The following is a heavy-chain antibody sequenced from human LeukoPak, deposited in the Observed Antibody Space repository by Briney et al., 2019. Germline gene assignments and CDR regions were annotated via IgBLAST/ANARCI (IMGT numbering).Heavy chain of an antibody. CDR2: MRETGNT. V-gene: IGHV3-23*01. D-gene: IGHD2-15*01. CDR1: GFTLRSYG. CDR3: AKAPVTTCRGAFCYPFDY. J-gene: IGHJ4*02. Sequence: SGGSLRLSCAASGFTLRSYGMSWVRQAPGKGLECVSAMRETGNTDYADSVKGRFTISRDSSKNTLFLQMNRLRPEDAAVYYCAKAPVTTCRGAFCYPFDYWGLGTLVTVFS.